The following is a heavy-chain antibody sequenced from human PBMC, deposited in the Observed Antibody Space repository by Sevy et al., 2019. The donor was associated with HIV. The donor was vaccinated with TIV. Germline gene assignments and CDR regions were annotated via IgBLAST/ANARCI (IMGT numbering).Heavy chain of an antibody. CDR3: ARDRVDAYYYGMDV. J-gene: IGHJ6*02. CDR1: GFTFSSYS. CDR2: ISSSSSYI. V-gene: IGHV3-21*01. Sequence: GGSLRLSCAASGFTFSSYSMNWVRQAPGKGLEWVSSISSSSSYIYYAHSVKGRFTISRDNAKNSLYLQMNSLRAEDTAVYYCARDRVDAYYYGMDVWGQGTTVTVSS. D-gene: IGHD2-15*01.